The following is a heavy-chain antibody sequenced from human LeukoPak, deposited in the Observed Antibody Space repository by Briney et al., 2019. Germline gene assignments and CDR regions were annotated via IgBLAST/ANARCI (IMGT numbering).Heavy chain of an antibody. CDR1: GDSINSLDL. V-gene: IGHV4-4*02. CDR3: AGLVGRYSSGLYYYYFDY. CDR2: MYLSGTT. J-gene: IGHJ4*02. Sequence: SETLSHTCTVSGDSINSLDLWSWVRQPPGKGLEWIGEMYLSGTTHSNPSVKSRVTISIDKSKNQFFLNLSSVTAADTAVYYCAGLVGRYSSGLYYYYFDYWGQGTLVTVSS. D-gene: IGHD3-22*01.